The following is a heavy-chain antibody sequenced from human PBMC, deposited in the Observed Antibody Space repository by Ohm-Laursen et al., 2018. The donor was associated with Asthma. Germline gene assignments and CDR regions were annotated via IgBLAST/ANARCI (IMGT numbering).Heavy chain of an antibody. D-gene: IGHD6-19*01. V-gene: IGHV3-30*18. CDR1: GFTFSSYG. J-gene: IGHJ4*02. CDR2: ISDDGSNK. CDR3: AKDRETGSRGRAWYAFDY. Sequence: SLRLSCAASGFTFSSYGMHWVRQAPGKGLEWVAVISDDGSNKYYADSVKGRFTISRDNSKNTLYLQMDSLRAEDTAVYYCAKDRETGSRGRAWYAFDYWGQGSLVTVPS.